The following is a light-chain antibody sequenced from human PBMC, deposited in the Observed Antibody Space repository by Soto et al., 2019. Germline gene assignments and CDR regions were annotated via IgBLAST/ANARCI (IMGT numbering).Light chain of an antibody. V-gene: IGKV1-5*01. Sequence: DIQMTQSPSTVSASVGDGVTITCRASQSISTWLAWYQQKPWNAPKLLIYDASTLESGVPSGFSGSGSGTEFQLTTSSLQPDDFATYYCHQYNSYPSTFGQGTKLEIK. CDR2: DAS. CDR3: HQYNSYPST. J-gene: IGKJ2*01. CDR1: QSISTW.